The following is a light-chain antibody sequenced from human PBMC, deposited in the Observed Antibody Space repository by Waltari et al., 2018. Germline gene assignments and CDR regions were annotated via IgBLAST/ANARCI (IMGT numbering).Light chain of an antibody. V-gene: IGKV1-5*03. J-gene: IGKJ1*01. CDR2: QAS. CDR3: QQYYSYPWM. Sequence: DIQMTQSPSTLSASVGDRVTITCRASQSISTWLAWYQQEPGKAPKLLISQASSLESGVSSRFSGSESGTEFTLNISSLQPDDFATYYCQQYYSYPWMFGQGTKVDIK. CDR1: QSISTW.